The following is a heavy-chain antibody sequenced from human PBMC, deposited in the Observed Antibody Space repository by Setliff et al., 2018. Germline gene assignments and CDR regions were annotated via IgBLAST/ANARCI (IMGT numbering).Heavy chain of an antibody. Sequence: ASVKVSCKASGYTFTTHGISWVRQAPGQGLEWMGWISTDDGDANFAQKFQGRVTLTTDTSTGTAYMELRSLTFDDTAVYYCARGPPDFVVVPAAAKFDFWGQGTLVTVSS. J-gene: IGHJ4*02. CDR1: GYTFTTHG. D-gene: IGHD2-2*01. V-gene: IGHV1-18*01. CDR3: ARGPPDFVVVPAAAKFDF. CDR2: ISTDDGDA.